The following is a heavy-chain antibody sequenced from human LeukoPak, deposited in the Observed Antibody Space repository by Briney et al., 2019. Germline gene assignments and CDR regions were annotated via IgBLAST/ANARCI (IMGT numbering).Heavy chain of an antibody. CDR2: ISGDGGST. Sequence: PGGALRLSCAASGFTFDEYAMHWVRQAPGKGLEGVSLISGDGGSTYYADSVKGRFTISRDNSKNSLYLQMNSLRTEDTALYYCAKDVGQLEYYYYGMDVWGQGTTVTVSS. J-gene: IGHJ6*02. D-gene: IGHD6-13*01. CDR1: GFTFDEYA. CDR3: AKDVGQLEYYYYGMDV. V-gene: IGHV3-43*02.